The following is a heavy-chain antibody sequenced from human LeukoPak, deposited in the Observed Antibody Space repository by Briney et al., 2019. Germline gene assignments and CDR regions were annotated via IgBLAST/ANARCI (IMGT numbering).Heavy chain of an antibody. CDR1: GGSVSSYY. Sequence: PSETLSLTCTVSGGSVSSYYWSWIRQPPGKGLEWIGYIYYSGSTNYNPSLKSRVTISVDTSKNQFSLKLSSVTAADTAVYYCARQTRVGATYHDAFDIWGQGTMVTVSS. CDR3: ARQTRVGATYHDAFDI. J-gene: IGHJ3*02. D-gene: IGHD1-26*01. CDR2: IYYSGST. V-gene: IGHV4-59*02.